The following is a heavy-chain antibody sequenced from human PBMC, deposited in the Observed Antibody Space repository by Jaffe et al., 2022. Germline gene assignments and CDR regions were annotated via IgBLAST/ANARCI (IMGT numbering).Heavy chain of an antibody. Sequence: EVQLLESGGGLVQPGGSLRLSCAASGFTFSSYAMSWVRQAPGKGLEWVSAISGSGGSTYYADSVKGRFTISRDNSKNTLYLQMNSLRAEDTAVYYCAKYGVLPPGRRTGTTARWVDYWGQGTLVTVSS. CDR3: AKYGVLPPGRRTGTTARWVDY. V-gene: IGHV3-23*01. CDR2: ISGSGGST. CDR1: GFTFSSYA. D-gene: IGHD1-1*01. J-gene: IGHJ4*02.